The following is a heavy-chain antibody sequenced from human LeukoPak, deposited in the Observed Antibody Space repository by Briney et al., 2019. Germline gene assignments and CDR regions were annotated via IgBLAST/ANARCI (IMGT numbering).Heavy chain of an antibody. D-gene: IGHD6-25*01. CDR3: AKSPDPRNPNPHGYFDP. J-gene: IGHJ5*02. CDR1: GFTFRNYA. CDR2: ISGSGGST. V-gene: IGHV3-23*01. Sequence: GGSLRLSCAASGFTFRNYAMSWVRQAPGKGLEWVAVISGSGGSTHYADSVKGRLTISRDNSKSILYLQMNSLRAEDTAVYYCAKSPDPRNPNPHGYFDPWGQGSLVTVSS.